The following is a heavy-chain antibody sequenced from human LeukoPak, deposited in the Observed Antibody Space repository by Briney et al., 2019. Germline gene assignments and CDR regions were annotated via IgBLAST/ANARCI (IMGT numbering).Heavy chain of an antibody. J-gene: IGHJ4*02. CDR3: ARDPGPRGGDYGG. Sequence: SETLSLTCTVSGGSISSGGYYWSWIRQHPGKGLEWIGYIYYSGSTYYNPSLKSRVTISVDTSKNQFSLKLSSVTAADTAVYYCARDPGPRGGDYGGWGQGTLVTVSS. V-gene: IGHV4-31*03. CDR2: IYYSGST. CDR1: GGSISSGGYY. D-gene: IGHD4-17*01.